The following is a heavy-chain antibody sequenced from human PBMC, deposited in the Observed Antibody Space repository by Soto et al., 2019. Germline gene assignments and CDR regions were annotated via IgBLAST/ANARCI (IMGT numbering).Heavy chain of an antibody. J-gene: IGHJ4*02. CDR3: AKDFTMVRGGIFGLIDY. CDR1: GFTFSSYG. Sequence: GGSLRLSCAASGFTFSSYGMHWVRQAPGKGLEWVAVISYDGSNKYYADSVKGRFTISRDNSKNTLYLQMNSLRAEDTAVYYCAKDFTMVRGGIFGLIDYWGQGTLVTVSS. D-gene: IGHD3-10*01. V-gene: IGHV3-30*18. CDR2: ISYDGSNK.